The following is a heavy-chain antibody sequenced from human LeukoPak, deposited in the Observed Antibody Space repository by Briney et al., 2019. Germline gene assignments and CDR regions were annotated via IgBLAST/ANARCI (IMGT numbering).Heavy chain of an antibody. D-gene: IGHD1-26*01. J-gene: IGHJ3*02. CDR3: ARDPSGSYYPRVSGALDI. V-gene: IGHV3-21*01. Sequence: PGGSLRLSCAASGFTFSSYSMNWVRQAPGKGLEWVSSISSISSYIYYADSVKGRFTISRDNAKNSLYLQMDSLRAENTAVYYCARDPSGSYYPRVSGALDIWGQGAMVTVSS. CDR1: GFTFSSYS. CDR2: ISSISSYI.